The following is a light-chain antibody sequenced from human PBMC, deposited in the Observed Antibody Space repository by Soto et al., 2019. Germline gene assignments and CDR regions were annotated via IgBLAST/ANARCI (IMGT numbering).Light chain of an antibody. J-gene: IGLJ1*01. CDR1: TSDVGSYHL. CDR3: CSFAGTGTFGGYV. V-gene: IGLV2-23*03. Sequence: QSALAQPASVSGSPGQSVTISCTGNTSDVGSYHLVSWYQQHPGKAPKLMIYEGTKRPSGVSNRFSGSKSGITASLTISGLQPEDEADYYCCSFAGTGTFGGYVFGTGTKLTVL. CDR2: EGT.